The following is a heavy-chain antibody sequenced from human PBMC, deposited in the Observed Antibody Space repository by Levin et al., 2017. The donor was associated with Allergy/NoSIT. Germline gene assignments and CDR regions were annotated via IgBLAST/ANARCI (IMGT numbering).Heavy chain of an antibody. J-gene: IGHJ3*02. CDR2: IGTAGDT. V-gene: IGHV3-13*01. D-gene: IGHD3-22*01. CDR1: GFTFSSYD. CDR3: ARGRKVYDSSGYYYSGAFDI. Sequence: PGGSLRLSCAASGFTFSSYDMHWVRQATGKGLEWVSAIGTAGDTYYPGSVKGRFTISRENAKNSLYLQMNSLRAGDTAVYYCARGRKVYDSSGYYYSGAFDIWGQGTMVTVSS.